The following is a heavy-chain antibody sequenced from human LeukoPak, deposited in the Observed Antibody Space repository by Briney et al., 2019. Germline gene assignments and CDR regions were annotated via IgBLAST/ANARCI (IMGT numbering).Heavy chain of an antibody. J-gene: IGHJ5*02. Sequence: GGSLRLSCAASGFNFNDYYMSWIRQAPGKGLEWVSYITTGRTLSYADSVKGRFTISRDNAKNSLFLQMKSLRVEDTALYYCAIVVSSRSTVGFDPWGQGTLVTVSS. CDR3: AIVVSSRSTVGFDP. D-gene: IGHD5/OR15-5a*01. CDR2: ITTGRTL. V-gene: IGHV3-11*04. CDR1: GFNFNDYY.